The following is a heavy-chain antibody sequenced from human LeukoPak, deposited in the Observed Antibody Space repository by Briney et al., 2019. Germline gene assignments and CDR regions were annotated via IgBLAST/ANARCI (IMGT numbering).Heavy chain of an antibody. V-gene: IGHV3-48*01. D-gene: IGHD2-15*01. CDR3: AKEPLGYCSGGSCGY. Sequence: GGSLRLSCAASGFTFGIYAMNWVRQAPGKGLEWVSYIGPSGSNIYYADSVKGRFTISRDNAKDSLYLQMNSLRAEDAAVYYCAKEPLGYCSGGSCGYWGQGTLVTVSS. CDR2: IGPSGSNI. CDR1: GFTFGIYA. J-gene: IGHJ4*02.